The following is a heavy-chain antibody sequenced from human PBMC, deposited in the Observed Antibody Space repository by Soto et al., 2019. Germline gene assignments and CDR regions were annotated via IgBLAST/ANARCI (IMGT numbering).Heavy chain of an antibody. CDR1: GYTFTSYA. CDR2: INAGNGNT. J-gene: IGHJ2*01. CDR3: ARPPVDTPPDWYFDL. D-gene: IGHD5-18*01. V-gene: IGHV1-3*01. Sequence: QVQLVQSGAEVKKPGASVKVSCKASGYTFTSYAMHWVRQAPGQRLEWMGWINAGNGNTKYSQKFQGRVTITRDTSASTAYMELSSMRSEDTAVYYCARPPVDTPPDWYFDLWGSGTLVTVSS.